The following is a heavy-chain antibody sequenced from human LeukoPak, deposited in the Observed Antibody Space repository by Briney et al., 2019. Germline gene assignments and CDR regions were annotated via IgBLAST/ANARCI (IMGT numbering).Heavy chain of an antibody. V-gene: IGHV3-23*01. D-gene: IGHD3-22*01. J-gene: IGHJ4*02. CDR1: GFTFSSYA. CDR3: AKDCVDYYDSSGYYWGAFDY. Sequence: TGGSLRLSCAASGFTFSSYAMSWVRQAPGKGLEWVSAISGSGGSTYYADSVKGRFTISRDNTKKTLYLKMNSLRAEDTAVYYCAKDCVDYYDSSGYYWGAFDYWGQGTLVTVSS. CDR2: ISGSGGST.